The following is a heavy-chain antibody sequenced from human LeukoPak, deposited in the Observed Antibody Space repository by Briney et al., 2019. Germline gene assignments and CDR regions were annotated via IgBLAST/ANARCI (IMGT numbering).Heavy chain of an antibody. CDR3: AKDLNPTVCRYFDWAPTSYYYYYYGMDV. V-gene: IGHV3-23*01. Sequence: GGSPRLSCAPAGFTFSSHAMSWVRHAPGEGRGWVSAIRGSGASTYYADSVKGRFTISRDHSKNTLYLQMNSLRAEETAVYSCAKDLNPTVCRYFDWAPTSYYYYYYGMDVWGRGTTVTVSS. D-gene: IGHD3-9*01. CDR2: IRGSGAST. CDR1: GFTFSSHA. J-gene: IGHJ6*02.